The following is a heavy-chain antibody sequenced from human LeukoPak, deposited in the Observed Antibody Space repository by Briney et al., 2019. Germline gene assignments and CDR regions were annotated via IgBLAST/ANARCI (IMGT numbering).Heavy chain of an antibody. Sequence: GGSLRLSCAASGFTFSSYAMHWVRQAPGKGLEWVAVISYDGSNKYYADSVKGRFTISRDNSKNTLYLQMNSLRAEDTAVYYCARVHHTMIVVYYFDYWGQGTLVTVSS. CDR2: ISYDGSNK. D-gene: IGHD3-22*01. CDR1: GFTFSSYA. J-gene: IGHJ4*02. CDR3: ARVHHTMIVVYYFDY. V-gene: IGHV3-30-3*01.